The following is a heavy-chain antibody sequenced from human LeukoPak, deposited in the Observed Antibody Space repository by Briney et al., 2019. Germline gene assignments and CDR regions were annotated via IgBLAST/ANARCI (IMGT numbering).Heavy chain of an antibody. CDR2: INSDGSST. CDR3: ARAGYSSSWYDYYYYYMDV. Sequence: PGGSLRLSCAASGFTFSSYWMHWVRQAPGKGLVWVSRINSDGSSTSYADSVKGRFTISRDNAKNSLYLQMNSLRAEDTAVYYCARAGYSSSWYDYYYYYMDVWGKGTTVTVSS. D-gene: IGHD6-13*01. V-gene: IGHV3-74*01. CDR1: GFTFSSYW. J-gene: IGHJ6*03.